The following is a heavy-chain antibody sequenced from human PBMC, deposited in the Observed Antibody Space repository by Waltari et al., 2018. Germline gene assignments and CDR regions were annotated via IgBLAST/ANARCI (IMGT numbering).Heavy chain of an antibody. J-gene: IGHJ4*02. V-gene: IGHV4-38-2*01. CDR3: ARPIDY. Sequence: QVRLQESGPGLVKPSETLSLTCAVSGYSISSGYYWGWIRQPPGKGLEWIGSIYHSGSTYYNPSLKSRVTISVDTSKNQFSLKLSSVTAADTAVYYCARPIDYWGQGTLVTVSS. CDR2: IYHSGST. CDR1: GYSISSGYY.